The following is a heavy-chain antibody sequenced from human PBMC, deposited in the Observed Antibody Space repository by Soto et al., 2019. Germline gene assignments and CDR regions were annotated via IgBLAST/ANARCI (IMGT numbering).Heavy chain of an antibody. Sequence: ASVKVSCKASGYPFTGYYIHWVRQAPGQGLEWMGWINPNSGGTNYAQKFQGWVTMTRDTSISTAYMELSRLRSDDTAVYYCARGGTMVRGVMGAFDIWGQGTMVTV. D-gene: IGHD3-10*01. CDR3: ARGGTMVRGVMGAFDI. V-gene: IGHV1-2*04. J-gene: IGHJ3*02. CDR2: INPNSGGT. CDR1: GYPFTGYY.